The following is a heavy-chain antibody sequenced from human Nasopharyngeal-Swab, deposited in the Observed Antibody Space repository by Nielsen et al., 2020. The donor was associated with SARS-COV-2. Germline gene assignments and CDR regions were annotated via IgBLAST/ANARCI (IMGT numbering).Heavy chain of an antibody. Sequence: ASVKVSCKASGYTFTSYAMNWVRQAPGQGLEWMGWINTNTGNPTYAQGFTGRFVFSLDTSVSTAYLQISSLKAEDTAVYYCARDPLFGELFGVQYYYYGMDVWGQGTTVTVS. CDR3: ARDPLFGELFGVQYYYYGMDV. J-gene: IGHJ6*02. CDR2: INTNTGNP. CDR1: GYTFTSYA. V-gene: IGHV7-4-1*02. D-gene: IGHD3-10*02.